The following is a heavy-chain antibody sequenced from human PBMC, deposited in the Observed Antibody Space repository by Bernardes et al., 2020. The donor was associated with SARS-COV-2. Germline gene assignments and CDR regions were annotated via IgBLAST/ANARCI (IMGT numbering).Heavy chain of an antibody. CDR1: GFTFSSYG. Sequence: GGSLRLSCAASGFTFSSYGMHWVRQAPGKGLEWVAFIWYDGRNKNYADSVKGRFAISRDNSKNTLYLQMNSLGAEDTAVYYCARDAYYYDRSGYYWGKYDYYGMDVWGQGTTVTVSS. D-gene: IGHD3-22*01. J-gene: IGHJ6*02. V-gene: IGHV3-33*01. CDR2: IWYDGRNK. CDR3: ARDAYYYDRSGYYWGKYDYYGMDV.